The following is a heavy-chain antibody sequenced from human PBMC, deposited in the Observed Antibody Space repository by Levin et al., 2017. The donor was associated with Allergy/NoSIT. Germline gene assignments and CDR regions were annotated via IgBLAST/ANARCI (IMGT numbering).Heavy chain of an antibody. CDR3: ARGHNDFWSGYFAL. CDR2: IYSGGST. V-gene: IGHV3-66*01. Sequence: GGSLRLSCAASGFTVSSIYMSWVRQAPGKGLEWVSIIYSGGSTDYADSVKGRFTISRDNSKNTLFLQMNTLRAEDTAVYYCARGHNDFWSGYFALWGQGTLVTVSS. D-gene: IGHD3-3*01. CDR1: GFTVSSIY. J-gene: IGHJ4*02.